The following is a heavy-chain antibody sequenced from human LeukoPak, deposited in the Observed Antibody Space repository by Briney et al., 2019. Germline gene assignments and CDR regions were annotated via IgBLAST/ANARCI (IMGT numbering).Heavy chain of an antibody. V-gene: IGHV3-30*02. CDR2: IRYDGSNK. CDR3: AKGYVDTAMKYDYYYMDI. D-gene: IGHD5-18*01. J-gene: IGHJ6*03. CDR1: GFTFSDYY. Sequence: GGSLRLSCAASGFTFSDYYMSWIRQAPGKGLEWVAFIRYDGSNKYYADSVKGRFTISRDNSKNTLYLQMNSLRAEDTAVYYCAKGYVDTAMKYDYYYMDIWGKGTTVTVSS.